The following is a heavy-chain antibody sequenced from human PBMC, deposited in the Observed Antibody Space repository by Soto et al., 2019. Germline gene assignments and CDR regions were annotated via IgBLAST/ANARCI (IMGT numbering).Heavy chain of an antibody. Sequence: GGSLRLSCAASGFTFSSYGMHWVRQAPGKGLEWVAVISYDGSNKYYADSVKGRFTISRDNSKNTLYLQMNSLRAEDTAVYYCAKERDSSGWGVYYYYGMDVWGQGTTVTVSS. D-gene: IGHD6-19*01. V-gene: IGHV3-30*18. CDR3: AKERDSSGWGVYYYYGMDV. CDR2: ISYDGSNK. CDR1: GFTFSSYG. J-gene: IGHJ6*02.